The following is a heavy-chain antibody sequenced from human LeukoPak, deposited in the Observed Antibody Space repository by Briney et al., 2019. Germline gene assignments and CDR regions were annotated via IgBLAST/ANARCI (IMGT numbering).Heavy chain of an antibody. D-gene: IGHD3-22*01. J-gene: IGHJ4*02. V-gene: IGHV3-23*01. CDR2: ISDSGGRT. CDR3: AKRGVVIRVILVGFHKEANYFDS. Sequence: GGSLRLSCAVSGITLSNYGMSWVRQAPGKGLEWVAGISDSGGRTYYADSVKGRFTISRDTPKNTLYLQMNSLRAEDTAVYFCAKRGVVIRVILVGFHKEANYFDSWGQGALVSVSS. CDR1: GITLSNYG.